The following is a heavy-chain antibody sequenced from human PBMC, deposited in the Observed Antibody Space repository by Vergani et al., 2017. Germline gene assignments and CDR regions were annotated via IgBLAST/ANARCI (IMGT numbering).Heavy chain of an antibody. CDR2: INHSGTI. J-gene: IGHJ3*01. CDR1: GFTFNSYA. Sequence: SGGGLIQPGGSLRLSCAASGFTFNSYAMTWVRQAPGKGLEWIGEINHSGTINYNPTLKSPFNVSIDTSRDHFSLKLRSVSAADPAVYFCARRAERWETLLRDDFDVWGQGTFVTVSP. V-gene: IGHV4-34*01. CDR3: ARRAERWETLLRDDFDV. D-gene: IGHD1-26*01.